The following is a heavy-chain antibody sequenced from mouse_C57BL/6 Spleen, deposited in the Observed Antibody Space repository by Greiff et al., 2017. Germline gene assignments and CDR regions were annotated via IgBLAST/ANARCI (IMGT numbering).Heavy chain of an antibody. CDR2: IYPGSGNT. Sequence: VQLQESGAELVRPGASVKLSCKASGYTFTDYYINWVKQRPGQGLEWIARIYPGSGNTYYNEKFKGKAPLTAEKSSSTAYMQLSSLTSEDSAVYFCARSGTAQAGFAYWGQGTLVTVSA. CDR1: GYTFTDYY. V-gene: IGHV1-76*01. CDR3: ARSGTAQAGFAY. D-gene: IGHD3-2*02. J-gene: IGHJ3*01.